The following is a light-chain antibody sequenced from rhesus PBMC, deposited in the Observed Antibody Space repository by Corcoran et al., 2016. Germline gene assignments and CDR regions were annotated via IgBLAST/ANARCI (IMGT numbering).Light chain of an antibody. J-gene: IGKJ2*01. V-gene: IGKV3-35*01. CDR3: QQYNNWNS. Sequence: EIVMTQSPATLSLSPGERATLSCRASQSVSSNFAWYQQKPGQAPRLLIYYASNRATGIPEGFSGSGAGTDFTLTISSLETEDVGVYYCQQYNNWNSFGQGTKVEIK. CDR1: QSVSSN. CDR2: YAS.